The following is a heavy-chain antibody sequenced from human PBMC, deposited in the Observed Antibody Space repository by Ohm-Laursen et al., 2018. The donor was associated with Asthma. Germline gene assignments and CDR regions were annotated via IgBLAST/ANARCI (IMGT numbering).Heavy chain of an antibody. D-gene: IGHD2-2*02. J-gene: IGHJ3*02. CDR1: GFSLSTTGVG. CDR2: IYWDDDK. Sequence: TQTLTLTCTFSGFSLSTTGVGVGWIRQPLGKALEWLALIYWDDDKRYSPSLRSRLSITKDTSKNQVVLTMTNMDPVDAATYYCAHSVCSTSCYTAFDIWGQGTMVTVSS. CDR3: AHSVCSTSCYTAFDI. V-gene: IGHV2-5*02.